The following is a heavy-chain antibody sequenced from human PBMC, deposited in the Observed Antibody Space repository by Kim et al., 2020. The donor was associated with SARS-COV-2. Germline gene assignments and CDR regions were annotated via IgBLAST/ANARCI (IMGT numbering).Heavy chain of an antibody. CDR3: ARDTYYYGSGSYYHLSLYYYYYYGMDV. J-gene: IGHJ6*02. Sequence: GGSLRLSCAASGFTFSSYAMHWVRQAPGKGLEWVAVISYDGSNKYYADSVKGRFTISRDNSKNTLYLQMNSLRAEDTAVYYCARDTYYYGSGSYYHLSLYYYYYYGMDVWGQGTTVTVSS. V-gene: IGHV3-30*04. CDR1: GFTFSSYA. CDR2: ISYDGSNK. D-gene: IGHD3-10*01.